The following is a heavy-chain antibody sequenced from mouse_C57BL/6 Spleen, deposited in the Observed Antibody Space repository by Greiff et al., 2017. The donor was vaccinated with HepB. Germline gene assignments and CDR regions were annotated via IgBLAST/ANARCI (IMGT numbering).Heavy chain of an antibody. Sequence: QVQLQQSGAELVRPGTSVKMSCKASGYTFTNYWIGWAKQRPGHGLAWIGDIYPGGGYTNYNEKFKGKATLTADKSSSTAYMQFSSLTSEDSAIYYCARRNYGNPYFDYWGQGTTLTVSS. D-gene: IGHD1-1*01. J-gene: IGHJ2*01. CDR3: ARRNYGNPYFDY. V-gene: IGHV1-63*01. CDR1: GYTFTNYW. CDR2: IYPGGGYT.